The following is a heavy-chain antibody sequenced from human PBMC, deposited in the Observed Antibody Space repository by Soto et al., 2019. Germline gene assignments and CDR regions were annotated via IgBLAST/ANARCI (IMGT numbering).Heavy chain of an antibody. CDR2: IYYSGNT. Sequence: QLQLQESGPGLVKPSETLSLTCTVSGGSISNNNYFWGWIRQPPGKGLEWIGCIYYSGNTYYNPSLKRRITMSVDTSRNQFSLRLSSVTAADTAVYYCARLPVFGVGIMEFGYFGPWGRGTLVTVSS. CDR1: GGSISNNNYF. D-gene: IGHD3-3*01. V-gene: IGHV4-39*01. CDR3: ARLPVFGVGIMEFGYFGP. J-gene: IGHJ5*02.